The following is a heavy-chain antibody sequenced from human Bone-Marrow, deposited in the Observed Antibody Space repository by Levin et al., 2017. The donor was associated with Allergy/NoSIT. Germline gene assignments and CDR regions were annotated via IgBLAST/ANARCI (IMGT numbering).Heavy chain of an antibody. CDR3: AKDTYTCSGGSCYFFDY. V-gene: IGHV3-30*18. CDR2: ISLDGNTQ. Sequence: QPSETLSLTCAVSGFTFSNYAMHWVRQAPGRGLEWLAFISLDGNTQYYADSVKGRFTFSRDNSNNTLHLQMNSLRVEDTAIYYCAKDTYTCSGGSCYFFDYWGQGALVTVSS. CDR1: GFTFSNYA. J-gene: IGHJ4*02. D-gene: IGHD2-15*01.